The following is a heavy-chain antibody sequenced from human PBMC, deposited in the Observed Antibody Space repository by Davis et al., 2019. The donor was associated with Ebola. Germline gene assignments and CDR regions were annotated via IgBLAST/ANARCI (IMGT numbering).Heavy chain of an antibody. D-gene: IGHD4-17*01. CDR3: ARGNYGDYIVLYYYNMDV. J-gene: IGHJ6*02. V-gene: IGHV4-59*01. CDR1: GGSFSGYF. CDR2: IHYLGNT. Sequence: MPSETLSLTCAASGGSFSGYFWSWIRQPPGKGLEWIGNIHYLGNTNYNPSLKSRVTMSVDMSKNQFSLKLSSVTAADTAVYYCARGNYGDYIVLYYYNMDVWGQGTTVTVSS.